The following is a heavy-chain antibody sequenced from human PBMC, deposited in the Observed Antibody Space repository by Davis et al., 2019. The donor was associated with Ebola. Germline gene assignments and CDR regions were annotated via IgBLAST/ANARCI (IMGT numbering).Heavy chain of an antibody. V-gene: IGHV3-23*01. CDR1: GFTFSRSA. J-gene: IGHJ1*01. D-gene: IGHD1-26*01. Sequence: GGSLRLSCAASGFTFSRSAMSWVRQAPGKGLEWVSAISANADVTNYADSVKGRFTISRDNSKITLYLQMNSLGAEDTALYYCAKGDRYSGWTHWGQGTLVTVSS. CDR3: AKGDRYSGWTH. CDR2: ISANADVT.